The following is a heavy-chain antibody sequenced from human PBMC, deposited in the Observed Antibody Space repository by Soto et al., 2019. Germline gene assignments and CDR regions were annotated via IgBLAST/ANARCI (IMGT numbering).Heavy chain of an antibody. V-gene: IGHV3-23*01. CDR3: ANAPAAVAVHCFDS. CDR2: TGALGIST. CDR1: GFTFSSYA. Sequence: EVQLLESGGGLVQRGGSLRLSCAASGFTFSSYAMTWVRQAPGKGLEWVSATGALGISTYYADSVKGRFTISRDNSNNTLYLPINSLRVEDTAVYYCANAPAAVAVHCFDSLGQGTQVTVSS. J-gene: IGHJ4*02. D-gene: IGHD2-15*01.